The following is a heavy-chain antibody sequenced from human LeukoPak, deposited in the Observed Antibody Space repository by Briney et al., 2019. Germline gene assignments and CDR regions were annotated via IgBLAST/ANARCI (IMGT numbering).Heavy chain of an antibody. CDR1: GGSISSYY. CDR2: IYTSGST. CDR3: AGTDYDSIFDY. D-gene: IGHD3-3*01. V-gene: IGHV4-4*07. Sequence: SETPSLTCTVSGGSISSYYWSWIRQPAGKGLEWIGRIYTSGSTNYNPSLKSRVTMSVDTSKNQFSLKLSSVTAADTAVYYCAGTDYDSIFDYWGQGTLVTVSS. J-gene: IGHJ4*02.